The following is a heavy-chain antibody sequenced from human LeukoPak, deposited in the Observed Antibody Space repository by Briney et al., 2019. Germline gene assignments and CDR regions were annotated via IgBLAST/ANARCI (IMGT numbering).Heavy chain of an antibody. Sequence: ASVKVSCKASGYTFTSYGISWVRQAPGQGLEWMGWISAYNGNTNYAQKLQGRVTMTTDTSTSTAYMELRSLRSDDTAVYYCARDPGATIAVAGQTGEFDYWGQGTLVTASS. CDR3: ARDPGATIAVAGQTGEFDY. CDR1: GYTFTSYG. V-gene: IGHV1-18*01. J-gene: IGHJ4*02. D-gene: IGHD6-19*01. CDR2: ISAYNGNT.